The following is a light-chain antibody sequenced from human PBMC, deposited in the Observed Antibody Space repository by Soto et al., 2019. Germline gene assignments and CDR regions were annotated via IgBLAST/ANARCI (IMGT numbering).Light chain of an antibody. J-gene: IGKJ4*01. Sequence: IQRTLSPSPQCGAVGERVALACRASQSISSWLAWYQQKPGKAPKLLIYDASSLESGVPSRFSGSGSGTEFTLTISSLQPDDFATYYCQQYNSYPLTFGGGTKVDIK. CDR2: DAS. CDR3: QQYNSYPLT. V-gene: IGKV1-5*01. CDR1: QSISSW.